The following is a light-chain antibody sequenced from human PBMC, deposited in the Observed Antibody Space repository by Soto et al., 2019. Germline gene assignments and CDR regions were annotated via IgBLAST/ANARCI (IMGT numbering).Light chain of an antibody. CDR3: QQYNNWPPPLT. CDR1: QSVSSN. V-gene: IGKV3-15*01. J-gene: IGKJ4*01. Sequence: EIVMTQSPATLSVSPGERATISCRASQSVSSNLAWHQQKPGQAPRLLIYGASTRATGIPARFSGSGSGTEFTLTINSLQSEDFAVYYCQQYNNWPPPLTFGGGTKVEIK. CDR2: GAS.